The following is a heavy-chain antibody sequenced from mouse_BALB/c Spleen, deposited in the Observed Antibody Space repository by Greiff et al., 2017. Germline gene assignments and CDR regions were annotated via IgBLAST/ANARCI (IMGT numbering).Heavy chain of an antibody. V-gene: IGHV6-3*01. D-gene: IGHD3-2*01. CDR3: TADSSGLRAY. J-gene: IGHJ3*01. Sequence: EVMLVESGGGLVQPGGSMKLSCVASGFTFSSYWMSWVRQSPEKGLEWVAEIRLKSDNYATHYAESVKGKFTISRDDSKSRLYLQMNSLRAEDTGIYYCTADSSGLRAYWGQGTLVTVSA. CDR1: GFTFSSYW. CDR2: IRLKSDNYAT.